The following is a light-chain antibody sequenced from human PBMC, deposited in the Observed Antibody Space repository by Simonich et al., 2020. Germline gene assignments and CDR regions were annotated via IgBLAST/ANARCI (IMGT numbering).Light chain of an antibody. Sequence: DIVMTQTPLSLSVTPGQPASISCKSSQSLLHSDGKTYLYWYLQKPGQSPQLLIYEGSSRFYGVPDRLSGSGSGTDFTRKISRVEAEDVGVYYCMQSIQLPWTFGQGTKVEIK. CDR2: EGS. CDR1: QSLLHSDGKTY. V-gene: IGKV2-29*02. CDR3: MQSIQLPWT. J-gene: IGKJ1*01.